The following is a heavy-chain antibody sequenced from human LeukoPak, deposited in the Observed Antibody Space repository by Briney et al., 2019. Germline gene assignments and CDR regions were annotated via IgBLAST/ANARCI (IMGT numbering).Heavy chain of an antibody. Sequence: PGGSLRLSCAASGFTFSSYSMNWVRQAPGKGLEWVSSISSRSSYIYYADSVKGRFTISRYNAKNSLYLQMNSLRAEDTAVYYCARGTARHGYLNYYGMDVWGQGTTVTVSS. CDR1: GFTFSSYS. J-gene: IGHJ6*02. D-gene: IGHD2-8*02. CDR2: ISSRSSYI. V-gene: IGHV3-21*04. CDR3: ARGTARHGYLNYYGMDV.